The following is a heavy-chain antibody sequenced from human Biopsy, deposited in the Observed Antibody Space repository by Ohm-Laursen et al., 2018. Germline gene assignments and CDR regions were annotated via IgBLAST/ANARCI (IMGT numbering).Heavy chain of an antibody. J-gene: IGHJ4*02. Sequence: TLSLTCTVSGVSINGGRYYWNWIRHHPGKGLEWIGNILYSANTYYNPSLKSRVTMSVDTSKKQLSLKVRSVTAADTAVYYCARGEYSSSIFDHWGQGTLVTVSS. CDR3: ARGEYSSSIFDH. D-gene: IGHD6-6*01. CDR1: GVSINGGRYY. V-gene: IGHV4-31*03. CDR2: ILYSANT.